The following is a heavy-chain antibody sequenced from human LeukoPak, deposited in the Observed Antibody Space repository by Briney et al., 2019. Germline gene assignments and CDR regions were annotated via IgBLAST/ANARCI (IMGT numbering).Heavy chain of an antibody. J-gene: IGHJ3*02. V-gene: IGHV4-30-2*01. D-gene: IGHD3-22*01. CDR1: GGSINSGGYS. Sequence: PSQTLSLTCSVSGGSINSGGYSWSWIRQPPGKGLEWIGYIYYSGSTYYNPSLKSRVTISVDRSKNQFSLRLSSVTAADTAVYYCARLHYYDSSGYYSNAFDIWGQGTMVTVSS. CDR3: ARLHYYDSSGYYSNAFDI. CDR2: IYYSGST.